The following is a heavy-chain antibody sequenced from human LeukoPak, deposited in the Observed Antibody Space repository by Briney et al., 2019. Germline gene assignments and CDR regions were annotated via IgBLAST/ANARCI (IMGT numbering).Heavy chain of an antibody. CDR1: GFTVSSNY. CDR3: VRVGYSYGYGDWNHFDY. D-gene: IGHD5-18*01. CDR2: IYSGGST. Sequence: GGSLRLSCAASGFTVSSNYMSWVRQAPGKGLEWVSTIYSGGSTYYADSVKGRFTISRDNSKNTLYLQMNSLRAEDTAVYFCVRVGYSYGYGDWNHFDYWGQGTLVTVSS. J-gene: IGHJ4*02. V-gene: IGHV3-66*02.